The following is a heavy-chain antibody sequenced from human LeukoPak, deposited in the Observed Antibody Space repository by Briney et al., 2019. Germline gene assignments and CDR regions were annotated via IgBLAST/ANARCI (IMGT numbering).Heavy chain of an antibody. CDR2: ISYDGSNK. Sequence: GRSLRLSCAASGFTFSSYGMHWVRQAPGKGLEWVAVISYDGSNKYYADSVKGRFTISRDNSKNTLYLQMNSLRAEDTAVYYCAEEYGSEWFGELFHPWGQGTLVTVPS. D-gene: IGHD3-10*01. J-gene: IGHJ5*02. CDR3: AEEYGSEWFGELFHP. CDR1: GFTFSSYG. V-gene: IGHV3-30*18.